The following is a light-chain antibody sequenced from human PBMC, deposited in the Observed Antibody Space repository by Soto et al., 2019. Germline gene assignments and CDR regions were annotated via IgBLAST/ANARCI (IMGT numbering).Light chain of an antibody. J-gene: IGKJ2*01. CDR2: AAS. V-gene: IGKV1-17*03. CDR1: QSIANY. Sequence: DIQMTQSPSVMSASVGDRVTITCRASQSIANYLIWFQQEPGKVPKRLIFAASSLQSGVPSRFSGSGSGTEFTLTISSLQPEDFASYYCLLHKTYPYTFGQGTKLEIK. CDR3: LLHKTYPYT.